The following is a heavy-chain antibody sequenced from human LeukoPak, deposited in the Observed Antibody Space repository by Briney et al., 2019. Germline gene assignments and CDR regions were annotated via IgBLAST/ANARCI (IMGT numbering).Heavy chain of an antibody. V-gene: IGHV1-8*01. Sequence: ASVKVSCKASGYTFTSYDINWVRQATGQGLEWMGWMNPNSGNTGYAQKFQGRVTMTRNTSISTAYMELSSLRSEDTAVYYCARGRSWFGDSYYYYYYMDVWGKGTTVTISS. D-gene: IGHD3-10*01. J-gene: IGHJ6*03. CDR2: MNPNSGNT. CDR1: GYTFTSYD. CDR3: ARGRSWFGDSYYYYYYMDV.